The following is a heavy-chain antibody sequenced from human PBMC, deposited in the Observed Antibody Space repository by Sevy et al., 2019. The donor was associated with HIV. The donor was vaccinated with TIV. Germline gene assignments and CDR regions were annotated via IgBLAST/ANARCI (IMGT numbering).Heavy chain of an antibody. J-gene: IGHJ4*02. CDR2: LSSSSTYI. D-gene: IGHD3-22*01. CDR3: ARSYYDASGYSTFDY. CDR1: GFTFSSHS. V-gene: IGHV3-21*01. Sequence: GGSLRLSCAASGFTFSSHSMSWVRQAPGKGLEWVSSLSSSSTYIFHADSVKGRFTISRDNAKNSLYLQMNSLRAEDTAVYYCARSYYDASGYSTFDYWDQGTLVTVSS.